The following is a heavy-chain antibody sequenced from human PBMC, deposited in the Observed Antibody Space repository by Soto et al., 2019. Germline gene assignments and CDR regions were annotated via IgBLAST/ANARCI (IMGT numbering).Heavy chain of an antibody. Sequence: SETLSLTCTVSGASISSYYWSWIRQPPGKGLEWIGYIYYSGSTNYNPSLKSRVTISVDTSKNQFSLKLSSVTAADTAMYYCARDTTPSLWGQG. CDR2: IYYSGST. D-gene: IGHD1-1*01. CDR3: ARDTTPSL. V-gene: IGHV4-59*01. J-gene: IGHJ1*01. CDR1: GASISSYY.